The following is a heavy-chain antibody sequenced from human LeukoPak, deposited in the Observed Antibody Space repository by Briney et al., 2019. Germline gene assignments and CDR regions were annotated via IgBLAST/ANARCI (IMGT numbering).Heavy chain of an antibody. D-gene: IGHD6-13*01. CDR2: IWYDGSNK. Sequence: GGSLRLSCAASGFTFSSYGMHWVRQAPGKGLEWVAVIWYDGSNKYYADSVKGRFTVPRDNSKNTLYLQMNSLRAEDTAVYYCAREGIAAAGTNWFDPWGQGTLVTVSS. CDR1: GFTFSSYG. CDR3: AREGIAAAGTNWFDP. V-gene: IGHV3-33*08. J-gene: IGHJ5*02.